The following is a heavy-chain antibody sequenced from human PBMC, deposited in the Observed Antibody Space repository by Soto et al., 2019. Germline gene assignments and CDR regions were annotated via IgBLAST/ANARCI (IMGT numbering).Heavy chain of an antibody. CDR1: GFTFSSYS. CDR3: ARDLEWELRGAFDI. V-gene: IGHV3-48*02. CDR2: ISSSSSTI. Sequence: GGSLRLSCAASGFTFSSYSMNWVRQAPGKGLEWVSYISSSSSTIYYADSVKGLFTISRDNAKNSLYLQMNSLRDEVTAVYYCARDLEWELRGAFDIWGQGTMVTVSS. J-gene: IGHJ3*02. D-gene: IGHD1-26*01.